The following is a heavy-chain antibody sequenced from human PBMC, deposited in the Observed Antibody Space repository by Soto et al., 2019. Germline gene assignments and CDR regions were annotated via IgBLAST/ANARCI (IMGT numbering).Heavy chain of an antibody. CDR3: TTCYYDSSGSERDAFDI. CDR1: GFTFSNAW. V-gene: IGHV3-15*07. J-gene: IGHJ3*02. Sequence: EVQLVESGGGLVKPGGSLRLSCAASGFTFSNAWMNWVRQAPGKGLEWVGRIKSKTDGGTTDYAAPVKGRFTISRDDSKNTLYLQMNSLKTEDSDVYYCTTCYYDSSGSERDAFDIWGPGRMVTDSS. CDR2: IKSKTDGGTT. D-gene: IGHD3-22*01.